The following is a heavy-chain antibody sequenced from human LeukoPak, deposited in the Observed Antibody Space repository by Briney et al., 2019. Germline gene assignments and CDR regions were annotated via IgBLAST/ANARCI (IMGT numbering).Heavy chain of an antibody. Sequence: SETLSLTCAVSGVSINTCCYYWTWVRQPPGKGLGWVGYKYYSGSTRYNSSLRSRLTISLYTSKNQFSLRLTSVTAADTAVYYCARGRSYGFDFDSWGQGTLVIVSS. D-gene: IGHD3-16*01. CDR2: KYYSGST. CDR1: GVSINTCCYY. J-gene: IGHJ4*02. V-gene: IGHV4-61*01. CDR3: ARGRSYGFDFDS.